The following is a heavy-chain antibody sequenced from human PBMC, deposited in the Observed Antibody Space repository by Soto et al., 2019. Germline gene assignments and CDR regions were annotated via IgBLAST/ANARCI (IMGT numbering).Heavy chain of an antibody. D-gene: IGHD1-26*01. CDR1: GFTFSDHY. V-gene: IGHV3-72*01. J-gene: IGHJ4*02. CDR2: IRNKANSYTT. CDR3: ASELGGRHCN. Sequence: EVQLVESGGGLVQPGGSLRLSCAVSGFTFSDHYMDWVRQAPGKGLEWVGRIRNKANSYTTGYAASVKGRFTISRDDSKNSLYLHMTSLDTEDTAVYYCASELGGRHCNWGQGTLVTVSS.